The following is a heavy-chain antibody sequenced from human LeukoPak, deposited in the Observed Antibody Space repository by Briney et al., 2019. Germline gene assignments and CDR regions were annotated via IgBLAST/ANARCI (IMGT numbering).Heavy chain of an antibody. J-gene: IGHJ4*02. V-gene: IGHV4-39*01. Sequence: PETLSLTCTVSDGSISSRDNYWGWIRQSPGKGLEWIGTLFYSETSYYNPSLKTRIPLSIDTSKNQFSLKLRSVTAVDAAVYYCARLRSSWYTMAGDGYFDYWGQGALVTVSS. CDR2: LFYSETS. CDR3: ARLRSSWYTMAGDGYFDY. D-gene: IGHD6-13*01. CDR1: DGSISSRDNY.